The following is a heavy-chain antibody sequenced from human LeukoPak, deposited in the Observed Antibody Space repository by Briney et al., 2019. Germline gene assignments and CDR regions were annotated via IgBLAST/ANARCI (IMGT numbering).Heavy chain of an antibody. D-gene: IGHD6-19*01. J-gene: IGHJ5*02. CDR2: ISSSSSYI. CDR3: ARDPLGQVLHNWFDP. CDR1: GFTFSSYG. V-gene: IGHV3-21*01. Sequence: PGGTLRLSCAASGFTFSSYGMSWVRQAPGKGLEWVSSISSSSSYIYYADSVKGRFTISRDNAKNSLYLQMNSLRAEDTAVYYCARDPLGQVLHNWFDPWGQGTLVTVSS.